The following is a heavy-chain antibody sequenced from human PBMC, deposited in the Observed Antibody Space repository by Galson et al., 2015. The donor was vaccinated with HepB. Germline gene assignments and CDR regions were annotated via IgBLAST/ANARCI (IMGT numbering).Heavy chain of an antibody. V-gene: IGHV3-23*01. CDR1: GFTFSNYA. CDR3: AKAPGASSYSMDV. J-gene: IGHJ6*03. D-gene: IGHD7-27*01. Sequence: SLRLSCAASGFTFSNYAMSWVRQAPGKGLEWVSAISGGGGTTYYADSVKGRFTISRDNSKNTLYLQMNSLRAEDTALYYCAKAPGASSYSMDVWGKGTTDTVSS. CDR2: ISGGGGTT.